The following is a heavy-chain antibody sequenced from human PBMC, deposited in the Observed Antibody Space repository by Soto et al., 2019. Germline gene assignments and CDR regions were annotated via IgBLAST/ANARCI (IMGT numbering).Heavy chain of an antibody. V-gene: IGHV1-18*01. CDR2: ISAYNGNT. J-gene: IGHJ6*02. Sequence: QVQLVQSGAEVKKPGASVKVSCKASGYTFTSYGISWVRQAPGQGLEWMGWISAYNGNTNYAQKLQGRVTMTTDTSTSPAYRELRSLRSDDTAVYYCARGSSGDYYYYSGMDVWGQGTTVTVSS. CDR3: ARGSSGDYYYYSGMDV. D-gene: IGHD4-17*01. CDR1: GYTFTSYG.